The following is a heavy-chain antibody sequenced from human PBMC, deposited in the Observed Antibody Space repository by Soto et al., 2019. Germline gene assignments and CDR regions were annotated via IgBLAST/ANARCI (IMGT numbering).Heavy chain of an antibody. CDR3: AREKTTVITNYYYGMDV. D-gene: IGHD4-17*01. CDR1: GGTFSSYA. CDR2: IIPIFGTA. V-gene: IGHV1-69*13. Sequence: SVKVSCKAFGGTFSSYAISWVRQAPGQGLEWMGGIIPIFGTANYAQKFQGRVTITADESTSTAYMELSSLRSEDTAVYYCAREKTTVITNYYYGMDVWGQGTTVTVSS. J-gene: IGHJ6*02.